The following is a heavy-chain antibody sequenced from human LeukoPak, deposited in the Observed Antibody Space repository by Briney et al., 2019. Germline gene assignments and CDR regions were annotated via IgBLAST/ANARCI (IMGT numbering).Heavy chain of an antibody. D-gene: IGHD2-8*01. V-gene: IGHV1-18*01. CDR2: ISAYNGNT. CDR1: GYTFTSYG. Sequence: ASVKVSCKASGYTFTSYGISWVRQAPGQGLEWMGWISAYNGNTNYAQKLQGRVTMTTDTSTSTAYMELRSLRSDDTAVYYCARNLFGVGYYYYYYMDVRGKGTTVTVSS. J-gene: IGHJ6*03. CDR3: ARNLFGVGYYYYYYMDV.